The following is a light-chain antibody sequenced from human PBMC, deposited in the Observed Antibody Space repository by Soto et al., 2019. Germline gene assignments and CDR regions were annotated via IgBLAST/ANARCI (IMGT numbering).Light chain of an antibody. CDR1: QGIRND. CDR3: QQYETFSGT. CDR2: AAS. V-gene: IGKV1-17*01. Sequence: DIQMTQSQSSLSASVGDRVTITCRASQGIRNDLGWYQQKPGKAPKRRIYAASSLQSGVPSWFSVSGSGTEFTLTISSRQPEDFATYYCQQYETFSGTFGPGTKLDIK. J-gene: IGKJ1*01.